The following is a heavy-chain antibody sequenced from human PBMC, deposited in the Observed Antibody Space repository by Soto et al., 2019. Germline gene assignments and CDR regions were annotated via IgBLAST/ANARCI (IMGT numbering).Heavy chain of an antibody. CDR3: AKGQRWLQFGY. D-gene: IGHD5-12*01. V-gene: IGHV3-23*01. J-gene: IGHJ4*02. CDR1: GFTFSSYA. CDR2: ISGSGGST. Sequence: PXESLELSCAASGFTFSSYAMSWVRQAPGKGLEWVSAISGSGGSTYYADSVKGRFTISRDNSKNTLYLQMNSLRAEDTAVYYCAKGQRWLQFGYWGQGTLVTVSS.